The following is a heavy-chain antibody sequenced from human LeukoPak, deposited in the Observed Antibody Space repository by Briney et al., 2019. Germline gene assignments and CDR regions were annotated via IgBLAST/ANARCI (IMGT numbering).Heavy chain of an antibody. CDR3: AKGTGYSSSWLTFDY. D-gene: IGHD6-13*01. V-gene: IGHV3-23*01. CDR2: ISGSGGST. Sequence: GGSLRLSCAASGLTFSSYAMSWVRQAPGKGLEWVSAISGSGGSTYYADSVKGRFTISRDNSKNTLYLQMNSLRAEDTAVYYCAKGTGYSSSWLTFDYWGQGTLVTVSS. CDR1: GLTFSSYA. J-gene: IGHJ4*02.